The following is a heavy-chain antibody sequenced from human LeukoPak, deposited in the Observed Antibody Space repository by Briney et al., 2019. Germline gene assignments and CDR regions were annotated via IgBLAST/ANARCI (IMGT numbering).Heavy chain of an antibody. CDR1: GFSFSMYS. CDR2: ISSSSSYI. J-gene: IGHJ6*02. CDR3: ARDRSSSGRYYYYGMDV. V-gene: IGHV3-21*01. Sequence: GSLRLSCAASGFSFSMYSMNWVRQAPGKGLEWVSSISSSSSYIYYADSVKGRFTISRDNAKNSLYLQMNSLRAEDTAVYYCARDRSSSGRYYYYGMDVWGQGTTVTVSS. D-gene: IGHD6-19*01.